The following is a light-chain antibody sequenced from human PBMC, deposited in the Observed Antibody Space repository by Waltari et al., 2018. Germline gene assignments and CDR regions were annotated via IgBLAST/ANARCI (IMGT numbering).Light chain of an antibody. V-gene: IGLV2-8*01. CDR2: EVN. CDR3: ISYAGGNNDHYA. J-gene: IGLJ1*01. CDR1: RSATGGHTY. Sequence: QSALTQPPSASGSPGQSVTIPCTGTRSATGGHTYASWSQQHPGKAPKLMIYEVNKRPLGVPDRFSGSKSGNTASLTVSGLQAEDEADYYCISYAGGNNDHYALGTGTKVTVL.